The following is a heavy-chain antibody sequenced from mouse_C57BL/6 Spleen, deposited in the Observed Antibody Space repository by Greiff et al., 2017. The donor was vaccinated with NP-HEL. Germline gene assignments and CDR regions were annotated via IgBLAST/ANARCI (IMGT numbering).Heavy chain of an antibody. CDR3: ATTVVATEDYFDY. Sequence: QVHVKQSGAELVRPGTSVKLSCKASGYTFTSYWMHWVKQRPGQGLEWIGVIDPSDSYTNYNQKFKGKATLTVDTSSSTAYMQLSSLTSEDSAVYYCATTVVATEDYFDYWGQGTALTVSS. CDR2: IDPSDSYT. D-gene: IGHD1-1*01. V-gene: IGHV1-59*01. J-gene: IGHJ2*01. CDR1: GYTFTSYW.